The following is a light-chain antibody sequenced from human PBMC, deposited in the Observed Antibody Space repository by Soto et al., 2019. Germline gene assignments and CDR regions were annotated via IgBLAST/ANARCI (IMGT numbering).Light chain of an antibody. CDR3: NSFTTSNTYV. CDR2: EVN. CDR1: SSDIGSYNR. V-gene: IGLV2-18*02. Sequence: QSALTQPASVSGSPGQSITISCTGTSSDIGSYNRVSWYQQPPGTAPKLIIYEVNNRPSGVPDRFSGSKSGNTASLTISGLQAEDEADYYCNSFTTSNTYVFGTGNKVTVL. J-gene: IGLJ1*01.